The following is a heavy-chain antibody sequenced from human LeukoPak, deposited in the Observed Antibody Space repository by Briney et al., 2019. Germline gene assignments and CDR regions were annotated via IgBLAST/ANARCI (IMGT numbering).Heavy chain of an antibody. J-gene: IGHJ4*02. CDR2: VSGSGGST. V-gene: IGHV3-23*01. CDR1: GFTFNSYA. Sequence: QPGGSLRLSCAASGFTFNSYAMSWVRQAPGKGLEWVSAVSGSGGSTYYADSLKGRFTISRDNSKNTLYLQMNSLRAEDTAVYYCAKGSSSWDYWGQGTLVTVSS. D-gene: IGHD6-6*01. CDR3: AKGSSSWDY.